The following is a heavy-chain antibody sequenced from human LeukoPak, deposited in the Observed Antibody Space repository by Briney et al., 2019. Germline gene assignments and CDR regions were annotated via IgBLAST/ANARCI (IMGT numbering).Heavy chain of an antibody. V-gene: IGHV1-18*01. CDR1: GGTFSSYA. CDR3: ATLAYCGGDCYSVFDY. Sequence: ASVKVSCKASGGTFSSYAISWVRQAPGQGLEWMGWISAYNGNTNYAQKLQGRVTMTTDTSTSTAYMELRSLRSDDTAVYYCATLAYCGGDCYSVFDYWGQGTLVTVSS. J-gene: IGHJ4*02. D-gene: IGHD2-21*02. CDR2: ISAYNGNT.